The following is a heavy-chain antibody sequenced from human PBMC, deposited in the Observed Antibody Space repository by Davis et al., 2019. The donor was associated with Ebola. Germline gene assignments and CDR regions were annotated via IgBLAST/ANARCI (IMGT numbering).Heavy chain of an antibody. CDR2: IYYSGST. Sequence: PSETLSLTCTVSGGSISRGGSYWTWIRQHPGKCLEWIGYIYYSGSTYYKPSLKSRVTISLDTSKNQFSLNLYSVTAADTAVYYCARDLRYDSSGYDYYFYMDVWGKGTTVTVSS. CDR3: ARDLRYDSSGYDYYFYMDV. V-gene: IGHV4-31*03. D-gene: IGHD3-22*01. J-gene: IGHJ6*03. CDR1: GGSISRGGSY.